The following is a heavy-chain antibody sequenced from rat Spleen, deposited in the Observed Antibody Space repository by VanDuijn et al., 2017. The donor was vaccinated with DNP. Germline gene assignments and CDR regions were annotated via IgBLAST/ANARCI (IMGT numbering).Heavy chain of an antibody. V-gene: IGHV5S10*01. CDR1: GFTFSDYN. J-gene: IGHJ3*01. CDR2: IIYDGGSRT. Sequence: EVQLVESGGGLIQPGRSLKLSCAASGFTFSDYNMAWVRQAPKKGLDWVAIIIYDGGSRTYYPDSMKGRFTISRDNERSTLYLQMNSLRSEDTATYFCARHYAYWGQGTLVTVSS. CDR3: ARHYAY.